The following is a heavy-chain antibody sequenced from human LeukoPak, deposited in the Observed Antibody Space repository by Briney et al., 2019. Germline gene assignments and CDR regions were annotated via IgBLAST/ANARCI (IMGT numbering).Heavy chain of an antibody. V-gene: IGHV5-51*01. D-gene: IGHD6-19*01. J-gene: IGHJ5*02. CDR1: GYSFTSYW. CDR3: ARHRGYSSGWFDP. Sequence: GESLKISCKGSGYSFTSYWIGWVRQMPGKGLEGMGIIYPGDSDTRYSPSFQAQVTISADKSISTAYLQWSSLKASDTDMYYCARHRGYSSGWFDPWGQGTLVTVSS. CDR2: IYPGDSDT.